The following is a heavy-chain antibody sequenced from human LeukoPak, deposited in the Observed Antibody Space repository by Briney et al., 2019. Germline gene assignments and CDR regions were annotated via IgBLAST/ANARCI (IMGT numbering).Heavy chain of an antibody. CDR1: GYTFTSYG. Sequence: ASVKVSFKASGYTFTSYGISWVRQAPGQGLEWMGWISAYNGNTNYAQKLQGRVTMTTDTSTSTVYMVLRSLRSDDTAVYYCARESRDTADAFDIWGQGTMVTVSS. V-gene: IGHV1-18*04. J-gene: IGHJ3*02. D-gene: IGHD4-17*01. CDR2: ISAYNGNT. CDR3: ARESRDTADAFDI.